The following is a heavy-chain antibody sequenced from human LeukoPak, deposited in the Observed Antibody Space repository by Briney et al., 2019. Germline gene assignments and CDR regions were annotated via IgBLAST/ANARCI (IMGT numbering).Heavy chain of an antibody. Sequence: GGSLRLSCAASGFTFSTYDMHWVRQAPGKGLEWVAVISYDGSNEYYADSVKGRFTISRDNSKNTLYLQLNSLRAEDTAVYYCAKSPGRYCSGGSCYSYWGQGTLVTVSS. CDR3: AKSPGRYCSGGSCYSY. CDR1: GFTFSTYD. J-gene: IGHJ4*02. D-gene: IGHD2-15*01. CDR2: ISYDGSNE. V-gene: IGHV3-30*18.